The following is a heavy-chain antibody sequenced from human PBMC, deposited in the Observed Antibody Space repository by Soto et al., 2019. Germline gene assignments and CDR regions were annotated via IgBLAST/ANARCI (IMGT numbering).Heavy chain of an antibody. Sequence: ASVKVSCKASGYTFTSYGISWVRQAPGQGLEWMGWISAYNGNTNYAQKLQGRVTMTTDTSTSTAYMELRSLRSDDTAVYYCARAGEYSNRPYYFDYWGQGTLVTVSS. CDR3: ARAGEYSNRPYYFDY. CDR1: GYTFTSYG. CDR2: ISAYNGNT. D-gene: IGHD4-4*01. V-gene: IGHV1-18*01. J-gene: IGHJ4*02.